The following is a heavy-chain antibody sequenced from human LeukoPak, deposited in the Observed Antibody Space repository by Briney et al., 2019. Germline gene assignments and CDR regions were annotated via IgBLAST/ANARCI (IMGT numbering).Heavy chain of an antibody. CDR3: ARGRHYGSGSYYDY. Sequence: GGSLRLSCAASGFTFSDYYMSWIRQAPGKGLEWVSYISSSGSDISYADSVKGRFTISRDNAKNSLYLQMNSLSAEDTAVYYCARGRHYGSGSYYDYWGQGTLVTVSS. J-gene: IGHJ4*02. D-gene: IGHD3-10*01. CDR2: ISSSGSDI. CDR1: GFTFSDYY. V-gene: IGHV3-11*01.